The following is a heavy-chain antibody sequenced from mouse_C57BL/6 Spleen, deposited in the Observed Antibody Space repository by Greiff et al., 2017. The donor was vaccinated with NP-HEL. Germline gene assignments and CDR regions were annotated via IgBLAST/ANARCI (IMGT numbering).Heavy chain of an antibody. CDR2: ISSGGSYT. V-gene: IGHV5-6*01. J-gene: IGHJ1*03. CDR3: ARDGYYVDWYFDV. D-gene: IGHD2-3*01. Sequence: EVQVVESGGDLVKPGGSLKLSCAASGFTFSSYGMSWVRQTPDKRLEWVATISSGGSYTYYPDSVKGRFTISRDNAKNTLYLQMSSLKSEDTAMYYCARDGYYVDWYFDVWGTGTTVTVSS. CDR1: GFTFSSYG.